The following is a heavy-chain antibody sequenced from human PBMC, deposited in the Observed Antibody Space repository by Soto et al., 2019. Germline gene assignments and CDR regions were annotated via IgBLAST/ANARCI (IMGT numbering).Heavy chain of an antibody. CDR2: ISYDGSNK. CDR1: GFTFSSYG. D-gene: IGHD3-22*01. CDR3: AKDVYYYDSSGYFYDAFDI. J-gene: IGHJ3*02. Sequence: AGGSLRLSCAASGFTFSSYGMHWVRQAPGKGLEWVAVISYDGSNKYYADSVKGRFTISRDNSKNTLYLQMNSLRAEDTAVYYCAKDVYYYDSSGYFYDAFDIWGQGTMVTVSS. V-gene: IGHV3-30*18.